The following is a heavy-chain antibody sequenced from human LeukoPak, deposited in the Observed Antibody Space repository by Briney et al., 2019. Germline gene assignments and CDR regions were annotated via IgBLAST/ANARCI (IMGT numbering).Heavy chain of an antibody. Sequence: GGSLRLSCAASGFTFSSYWMHWVRQAPGKGLFWVARLNNDGTDTYSADSVKGRFAISRDNAKNTVYLQMNSLTAEDAAVYYCARGPSENNGDVANWGQGTLVTVSS. D-gene: IGHD1/OR15-1a*01. J-gene: IGHJ4*02. CDR1: GFTFSSYW. V-gene: IGHV3-74*01. CDR2: LNNDGTDT. CDR3: ARGPSENNGDVAN.